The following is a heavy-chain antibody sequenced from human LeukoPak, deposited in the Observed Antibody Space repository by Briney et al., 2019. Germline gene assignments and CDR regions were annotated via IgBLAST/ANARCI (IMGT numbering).Heavy chain of an antibody. D-gene: IGHD1-1*01. J-gene: IGHJ4*02. V-gene: IGHV4-59*01. Sequence: SETLSLTCTVSGGSISSYYWSWIRQPPGKGLECIGYIYYSGSTNYIPYLKRRVTISVDTSKNQYSLKLSSVTAADTAVYYCARHTTTPDSYLAYWGQGTLVTVSS. CDR1: GGSISSYY. CDR2: IYYSGST. CDR3: ARHTTTPDSYLAY.